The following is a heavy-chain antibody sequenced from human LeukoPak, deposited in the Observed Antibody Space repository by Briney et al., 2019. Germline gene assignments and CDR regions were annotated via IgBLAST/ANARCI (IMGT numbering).Heavy chain of an antibody. CDR2: ISSSSSYI. CDR3: AIAAYDFWSGYSRKTFDY. J-gene: IGHJ4*02. V-gene: IGHV3-21*01. D-gene: IGHD3-3*01. CDR1: GFTFSSYS. Sequence: GGSPRLSCAASGFTFSSYSMNWVRQAPGKGLEWVSSISSSSSYIYYADSVKGRFTISRDNAKNSLYLQMNSLRAEDTAVYYCAIAAYDFWSGYSRKTFDYWGQGTLVTVSS.